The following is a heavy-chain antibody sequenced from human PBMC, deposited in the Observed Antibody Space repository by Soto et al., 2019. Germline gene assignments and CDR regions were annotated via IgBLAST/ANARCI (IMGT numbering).Heavy chain of an antibody. CDR1: GGYISSPIWY. CDR2: TYYRGTT. D-gene: IGHD3-22*01. V-gene: IGHV4-39*01. J-gene: IGHJ4*02. CDR3: TRPESDYYLAIDY. Sequence: SGTVSRTCAVPGGYISSPIWYWDWIRKPTGKGLEWIGSTYYRGTTYYNPSLKSRVTISVDTSKNQFSLKVRSVTAADTAVYYCTRPESDYYLAIDYWGQGSLVTVSS.